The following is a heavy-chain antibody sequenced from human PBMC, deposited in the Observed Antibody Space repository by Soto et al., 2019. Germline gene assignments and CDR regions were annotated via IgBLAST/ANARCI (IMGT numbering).Heavy chain of an antibody. D-gene: IGHD5-12*01. CDR2: ISAYNGNT. J-gene: IGHJ4*02. V-gene: IGHV1-18*04. CDR3: ARDTWGGYSGYEALDY. CDR1: GYTFTSYG. Sequence: ASVKVSCKASGYTFTSYGISWVRQAPGQGLEWMGWISAYNGNTNYAQKLQGRVTMTTDTSTSTAYMELRSLRSDDTAVYYCARDTWGGYSGYEALDYWGQGTLVTVSS.